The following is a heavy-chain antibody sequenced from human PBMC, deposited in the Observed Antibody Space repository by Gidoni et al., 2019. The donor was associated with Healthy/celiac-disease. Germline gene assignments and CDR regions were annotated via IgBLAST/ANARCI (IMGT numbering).Heavy chain of an antibody. CDR1: GGSISSGSYY. Sequence: QVQLQESGPGLVKPSQTLSLTCTVSGGSISSGSYYWSWIRQPAGKGLEWIGRIYTSGTTNYNPSLKSRVTISVDTSKNQFSLKLSSVTAADTAVYYCARAWIQLWSPLDYWGQGTLVTVSS. J-gene: IGHJ4*02. V-gene: IGHV4-61*02. CDR3: ARAWIQLWSPLDY. CDR2: IYTSGTT. D-gene: IGHD5-18*01.